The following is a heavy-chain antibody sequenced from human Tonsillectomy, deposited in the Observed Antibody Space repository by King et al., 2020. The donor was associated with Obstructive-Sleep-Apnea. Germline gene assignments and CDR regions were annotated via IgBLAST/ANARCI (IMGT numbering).Heavy chain of an antibody. J-gene: IGHJ4*02. CDR2: ISGSGGST. V-gene: IGHV3-23*04. CDR1: GFTFSSYA. Sequence: VQLVESGGGLVQPGGSLRLSCAASGFTFSSYAMSWVRQAPGKGLEWVSAISGSGGSTYYADSVKGRFTISRDNSKNTLYLQMNSLRAEDTAVYYCANPMWDPYDSSGYYYLVGWGQGTLVTVSS. CDR3: ANPMWDPYDSSGYYYLVG. D-gene: IGHD3-22*01.